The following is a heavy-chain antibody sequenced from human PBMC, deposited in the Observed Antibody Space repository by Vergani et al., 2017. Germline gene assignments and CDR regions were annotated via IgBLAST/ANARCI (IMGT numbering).Heavy chain of an antibody. D-gene: IGHD3-3*01. CDR2: IDPSDSYT. Sequence: EVQLVQSGAEVKKPGESLRISCKGSGYSFTSYWISWVRQMPGKGLEWMGRIDPSDSYTNYSPSFQGHVTISADKSISTAYLQWSSLKASDTAMYYCARAVYYDFWSGYYSGYFDYWGQGTLVTVSS. J-gene: IGHJ4*02. CDR1: GYSFTSYW. CDR3: ARAVYYDFWSGYYSGYFDY. V-gene: IGHV5-10-1*03.